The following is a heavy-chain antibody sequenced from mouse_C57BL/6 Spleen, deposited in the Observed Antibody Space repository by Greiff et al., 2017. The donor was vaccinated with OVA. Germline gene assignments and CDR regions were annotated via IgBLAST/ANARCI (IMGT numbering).Heavy chain of an antibody. J-gene: IGHJ1*03. CDR1: GYTFTSYG. Sequence: QVQLQQSGAELARPGASVKLSCKASGYTFTSYGISWVKQRTGQGLEWIGEIYPRSGNTYYNEKFKGKATLTADKSSSTAYMELRSLTSEDSAVYFCARTGDYYDLWYFDVWGTGTTVTVSS. D-gene: IGHD1-1*01. CDR2: IYPRSGNT. CDR3: ARTGDYYDLWYFDV. V-gene: IGHV1-81*01.